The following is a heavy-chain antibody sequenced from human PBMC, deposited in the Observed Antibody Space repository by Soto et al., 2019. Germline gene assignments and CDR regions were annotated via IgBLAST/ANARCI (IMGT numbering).Heavy chain of an antibody. J-gene: IGHJ5*02. Sequence: EVQLVESGGGLVQPGGSLRLSCAASGFTFSNYSMNWVRQAPGKGLEWVSYISSSTIYYADSVKGRFTISRDNAKNSLYPQMTSLRAEDTAVYYCARETQWLNWFDPWGQGTLVTVSS. CDR1: GFTFSNYS. D-gene: IGHD6-19*01. CDR3: ARETQWLNWFDP. V-gene: IGHV3-48*01. CDR2: ISSSTI.